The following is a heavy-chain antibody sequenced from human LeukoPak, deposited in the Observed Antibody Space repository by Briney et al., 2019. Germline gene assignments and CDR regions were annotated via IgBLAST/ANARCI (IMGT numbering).Heavy chain of an antibody. Sequence: PSQTLSLTCTVSGGSISSGSYYWSWIRQPAGKGLEWIGRIYTSGSTNYNPSLKSRVTTSVDTSKNQFSLKLSSVTAADTAVYYCARRAVAGPGGWFDPWGQGTLVTVSS. V-gene: IGHV4-61*02. J-gene: IGHJ5*02. CDR3: ARRAVAGPGGWFDP. D-gene: IGHD6-19*01. CDR1: GGSISSGSYY. CDR2: IYTSGST.